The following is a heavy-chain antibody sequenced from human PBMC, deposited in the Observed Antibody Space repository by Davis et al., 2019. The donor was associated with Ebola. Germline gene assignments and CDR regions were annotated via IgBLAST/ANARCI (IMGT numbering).Heavy chain of an antibody. CDR3: THTLGALDY. D-gene: IGHD3-16*01. V-gene: IGHV3-73*01. CDR2: IRSKANSYAT. CDR1: GFTFSGSA. Sequence: GESLKISCAASGFTFSGSAIHWVRQASGKGLEWVGRIRSKANSYATAYAASVKGRFTIPRDDSKNTAYLQMNSLKTEDTAVYYCTHTLGALDYWGQGTLVTVSS. J-gene: IGHJ4*02.